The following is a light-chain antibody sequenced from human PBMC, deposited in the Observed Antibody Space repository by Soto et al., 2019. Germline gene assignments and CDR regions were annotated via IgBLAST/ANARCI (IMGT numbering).Light chain of an antibody. V-gene: IGLV1-40*01. CDR1: SSNIGAGYD. Sequence: QSVLTQPPSVSGAPGQTITISCTGSSSNIGAGYDVHWYQQLPGRAPKLLIYGNNNRPSGVPDRFSGSKSGTSASLAISGLRSEDEAAYYCAVWDDRLSGLFGGGTKLTVL. CDR2: GNN. J-gene: IGLJ3*02. CDR3: AVWDDRLSGL.